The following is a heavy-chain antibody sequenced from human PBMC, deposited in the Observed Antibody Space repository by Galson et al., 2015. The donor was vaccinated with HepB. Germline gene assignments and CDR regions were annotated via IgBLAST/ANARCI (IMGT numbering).Heavy chain of an antibody. CDR1: GYTFTSYG. CDR3: ATYDYGDFLFDY. CDR2: ISAYNGNT. J-gene: IGHJ4*02. V-gene: IGHV1-18*01. D-gene: IGHD4-17*01. Sequence: SCKASGYTFTSYGISWVRQAPGQGLEWMGCISAYNGNTNYAQKLQGRVTMTTDTSTSTAYMELRSLRSDDTAVYYCATYDYGDFLFDYWGQGTLVTVSS.